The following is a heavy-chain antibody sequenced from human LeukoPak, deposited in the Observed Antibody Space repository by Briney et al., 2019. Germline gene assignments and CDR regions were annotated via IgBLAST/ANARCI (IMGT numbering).Heavy chain of an antibody. CDR1: GFTFSSYS. CDR3: ARDYRGSYYEGAFDI. J-gene: IGHJ3*02. CDR2: ISSSSSYI. V-gene: IGHV3-21*01. D-gene: IGHD1-26*01. Sequence: GGSLRLSCAASGFTFSSYSMNWVRQAPGKGLECVSSISSSSSYIYYADSVKGRFTISRDNAKNSLYLQMNSLRAEDTAVYYCARDYRGSYYEGAFDIWGQGTMVTVSS.